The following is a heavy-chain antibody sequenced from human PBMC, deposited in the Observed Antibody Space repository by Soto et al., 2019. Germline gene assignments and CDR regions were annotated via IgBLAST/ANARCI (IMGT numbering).Heavy chain of an antibody. V-gene: IGHV3-74*01. D-gene: IGHD1-7*01. J-gene: IGHJ4*02. CDR2: INGDGSSA. CDR3: ARGAGNFYHFDY. CDR1: GFTFGSDW. Sequence: EVQLVESGGGLVKPGGSERFSCVASGFTFGSDWMHWVRQAPGKGLEWVGRINGDGSSANKADSVTGPFSISRDKDKNPLYVQMTRLRAEDTAMYYWARGAGNFYHFDYWGQGALVTVSS.